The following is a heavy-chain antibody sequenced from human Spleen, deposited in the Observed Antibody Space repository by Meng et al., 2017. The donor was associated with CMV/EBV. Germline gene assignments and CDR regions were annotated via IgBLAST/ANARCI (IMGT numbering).Heavy chain of an antibody. D-gene: IGHD5-12*01. CDR3: ARQRGYSGYESFDY. J-gene: IGHJ4*02. CDR2: IYPGDSDT. CDR1: GYSFSSYW. Sequence: GGSLRLSCKGSGYSFSSYWIGWVRQMPGKGLEWMGIIYPGDSDTRYSPSFQGQVTISADKSLTTTYLQWSSLKASDTAMYYCARQRGYSGYESFDYWGQGTLVTVSS. V-gene: IGHV5-51*01.